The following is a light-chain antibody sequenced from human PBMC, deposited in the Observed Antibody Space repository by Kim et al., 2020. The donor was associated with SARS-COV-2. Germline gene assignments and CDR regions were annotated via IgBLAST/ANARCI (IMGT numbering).Light chain of an antibody. J-gene: IGLJ2*01. CDR3: QAWDSSTVV. Sequence: VSPEQTASITCSGDKLGDKYACWYQQKPGQSPVLVIYEDNKRPSGIPERFSGSNSGNTATLTISGTQAMDEADYYCQAWDSSTVVFGGGTQLTVL. CDR1: KLGDKY. V-gene: IGLV3-1*01. CDR2: EDN.